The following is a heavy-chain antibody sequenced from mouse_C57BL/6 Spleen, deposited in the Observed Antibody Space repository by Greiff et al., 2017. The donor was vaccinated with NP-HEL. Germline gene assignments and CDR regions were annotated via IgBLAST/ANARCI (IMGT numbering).Heavy chain of an antibody. J-gene: IGHJ4*01. CDR1: GFNIKDYY. V-gene: IGHV14-2*01. CDR3: ARAMVTTNAMDY. Sequence: EVQLQQSGAELVKPGASVKLSCTASGFNIKDYYMHWVKQRTEQGLEWIGRIDPEDGDTKYAPKFQGKATITADTSSNTAYLQRSSLTSEDTAVYYCARAMVTTNAMDYWGQGTSVTVSS. D-gene: IGHD2-2*01. CDR2: IDPEDGDT.